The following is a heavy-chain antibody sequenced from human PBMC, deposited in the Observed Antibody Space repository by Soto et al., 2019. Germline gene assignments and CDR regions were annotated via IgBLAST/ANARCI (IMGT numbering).Heavy chain of an antibody. CDR3: AKGRSYYYYYGVDV. CDR2: INAGNGNT. V-gene: IGHV1-3*01. Sequence: GASVKVSCKASGYTFTSYGVNWVRQAPGQRLECLGWINAGNGNTKYSQKFQDRVTITRDTSASTVYLELSSLRFEGTAVYYCAKGRSYYYYYGVDVWGQGTTVTVSS. CDR1: GYTFTSYG. J-gene: IGHJ6*02.